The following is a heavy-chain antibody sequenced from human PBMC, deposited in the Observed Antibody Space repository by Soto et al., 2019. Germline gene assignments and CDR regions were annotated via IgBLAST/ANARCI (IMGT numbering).Heavy chain of an antibody. CDR3: AKDNSCGSGDFDY. CDR1: GFGLRSYA. V-gene: IGHV3-23*01. CDR2: ISGSGGST. D-gene: IGHD3-10*01. Sequence: SCEACGFGLRSYAMRWGRQAQEKGLEWVSAISGSGGSTYYADSVKGRFTISRDNSKNTLYLQMNSLRAEDTAVYYCAKDNSCGSGDFDYWVQGT. J-gene: IGHJ4*02.